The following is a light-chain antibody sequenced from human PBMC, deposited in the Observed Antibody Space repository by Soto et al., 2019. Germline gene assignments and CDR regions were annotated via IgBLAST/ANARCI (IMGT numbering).Light chain of an antibody. CDR2: DVT. CDR3: SSYAVSSIPVA. Sequence: QPVLTQPPSASGSPGQSVTISCTGASSDVGGYNFVSWYQHHPGKAPRLMIYDVTQRPSGVPDRFSGSKSGNTASLTVSGLQVDDEAYYYCSSYAVSSIPVAFGGGTKVTVL. J-gene: IGLJ2*01. CDR1: SSDVGGYNF. V-gene: IGLV2-8*01.